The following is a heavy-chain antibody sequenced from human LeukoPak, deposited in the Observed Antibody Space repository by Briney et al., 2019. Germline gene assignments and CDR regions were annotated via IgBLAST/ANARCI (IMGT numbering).Heavy chain of an antibody. CDR3: ARGSRVTDY. J-gene: IGHJ4*02. D-gene: IGHD2-21*02. V-gene: IGHV3-11*05. CDR2: ISSSSSYT. Sequence: GGSLRLSCAASGFTFSDYYMSWIRQAPGKGLEWVSFISSSSSYTMSADSVKGRFTISRDNAKNSLYLQMNSLRADDTAVYYCARGSRVTDYWGQGTLVTVSS. CDR1: GFTFSDYY.